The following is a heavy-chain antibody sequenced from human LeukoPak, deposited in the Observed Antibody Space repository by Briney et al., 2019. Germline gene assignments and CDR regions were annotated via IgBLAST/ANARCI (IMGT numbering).Heavy chain of an antibody. J-gene: IGHJ4*02. CDR1: GFTFSDYY. CDR3: ARDIVAAGLFFDY. Sequence: GGSLRLSCAASGFTFSDYYMGWIRQAPRKGLEWVSYIRGSGGDIHYADSVKGRFTISRDNAKSSLYLQMNSLRAEDTAVYYCARDIVAAGLFFDYWGQGTLVTVSS. V-gene: IGHV3-11*04. CDR2: IRGSGGDI. D-gene: IGHD6-13*01.